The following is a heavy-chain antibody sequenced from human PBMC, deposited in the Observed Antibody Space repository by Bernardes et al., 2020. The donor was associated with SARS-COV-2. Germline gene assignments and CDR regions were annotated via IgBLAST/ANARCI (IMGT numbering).Heavy chain of an antibody. CDR1: GFTFRSSW. CDR2: INGDGRSI. V-gene: IGHV3-74*01. J-gene: IGHJ4*02. Sequence: GGSLRLSCAASGFTFRSSWMHWVRLGPGTGPVWVSRINGDGRSINYADSVKGRFTISRDNARNTLYLEMNSLRAEDTAVYYCARGSGNYYFDYWGQGTLVTVSS. CDR3: ARGSGNYYFDY. D-gene: IGHD1-26*01.